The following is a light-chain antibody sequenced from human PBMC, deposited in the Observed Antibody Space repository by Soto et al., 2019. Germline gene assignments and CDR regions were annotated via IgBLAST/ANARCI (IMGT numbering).Light chain of an antibody. J-gene: IGKJ1*01. CDR1: QAVNTR. CDR2: LAS. V-gene: IGKV3-11*01. Sequence: EIVLTQSPATLSSFPGDRVTLSCRASQAVNTRLAWYQHKPGQAPRLLIYLASIRAAGIPARFSGSGSGTDFTLTISNVETEDFAVYYCHQRQSWPRTFGQGTTVDIK. CDR3: HQRQSWPRT.